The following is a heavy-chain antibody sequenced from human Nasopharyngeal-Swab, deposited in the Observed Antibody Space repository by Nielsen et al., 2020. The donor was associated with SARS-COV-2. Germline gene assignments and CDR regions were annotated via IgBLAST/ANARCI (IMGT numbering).Heavy chain of an antibody. CDR3: ASPKTFYGGNTGVDRAFDI. D-gene: IGHD4-23*01. V-gene: IGHV3-30-3*01. Sequence: VRQAPGKGLEWVAVISYDGSNKYYADSVKGRFTISRDNSKNTLYLQMNSLRAEDTAVYYCASPKTFYGGNTGVDRAFDIWGQGTMVTVSS. CDR2: ISYDGSNK. J-gene: IGHJ3*02.